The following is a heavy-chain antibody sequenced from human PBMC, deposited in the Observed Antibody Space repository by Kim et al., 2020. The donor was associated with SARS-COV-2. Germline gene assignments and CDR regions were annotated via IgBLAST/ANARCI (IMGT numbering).Heavy chain of an antibody. CDR2: ISYDGSNK. CDR1: GFTFSSYG. D-gene: IGHD3-3*01. J-gene: IGHJ6*02. V-gene: IGHV3-30*18. CDR3: AKDSGSTYYDFWSGYPPPGYYYYYGMDV. Sequence: GGSLRLSCAASGFTFSSYGMHWVRQAPGKGLEWVAVISYDGSNKYYADSVKGRFTISRDNSKNTLYLQMNSLRAEDTAVYYCAKDSGSTYYDFWSGYPPPGYYYYYGMDVWGQGTTVTVSS.